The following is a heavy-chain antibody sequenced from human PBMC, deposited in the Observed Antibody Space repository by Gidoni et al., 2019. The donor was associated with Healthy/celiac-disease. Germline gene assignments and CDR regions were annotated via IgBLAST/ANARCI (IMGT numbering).Heavy chain of an antibody. D-gene: IGHD3-16*01. CDR1: GYY. CDR3: AREGGPGGAFDI. J-gene: IGHJ3*02. Sequence: GYYWSWIRQHPGKGLEWIGYISYSGSTYYNPSLKSRVTISVDTSKNQFSLKLSSVTAADTAVYYCAREGGPGGAFDIWGQGTMVTVSS. CDR2: ISYSGST. V-gene: IGHV4-31*02.